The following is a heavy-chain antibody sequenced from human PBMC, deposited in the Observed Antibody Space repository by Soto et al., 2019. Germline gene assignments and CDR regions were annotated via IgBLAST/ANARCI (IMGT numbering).Heavy chain of an antibody. D-gene: IGHD3-10*01. J-gene: IGHJ4*02. Sequence: EVQLVESGGGLVQPGGSLRLSCAASGFTFSSYDMHWVRQATGKGLEWVSAIGTAGDTYYPGSVKGRFTISRENAKNYLYLQMNSLRAGDTAVYYCARGPYGSGSPIATYYFDYLGQGTLGTVSS. V-gene: IGHV3-13*01. CDR3: ARGPYGSGSPIATYYFDY. CDR2: IGTAGDT. CDR1: GFTFSSYD.